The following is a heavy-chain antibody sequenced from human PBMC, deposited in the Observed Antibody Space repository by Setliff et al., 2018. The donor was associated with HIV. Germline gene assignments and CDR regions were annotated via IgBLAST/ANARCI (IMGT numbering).Heavy chain of an antibody. CDR3: ARASYYYDSSGSFYFDY. CDR2: IRSKAYGGAT. Sequence: GGSLRLSCTGSGFNFGDNGMGWVRQAPGKGLEWLGFIRSKAYGGATKYAASVKGRFTISRDDSKRIAYLQMNSLKTEDTAVYYCARASYYYDSSGSFYFDYWGQGTLVTVSS. V-gene: IGHV3-49*04. D-gene: IGHD3-22*01. J-gene: IGHJ4*02. CDR1: GFNFGDNG.